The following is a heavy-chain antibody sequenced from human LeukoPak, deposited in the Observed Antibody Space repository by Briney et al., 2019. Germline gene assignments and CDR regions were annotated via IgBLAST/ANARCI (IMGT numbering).Heavy chain of an antibody. Sequence: SETLSLTCAVYGGSFSGYYWSWIRQPPGKGLEWIGEINHSGSTNYNPSLKSRVTISVDTSKNQFSLKLSSVTAADTAVYYCAGKGVLRYFDWLLSPGPYYYGMDVWGQGTMVTVSS. CDR2: INHSGST. CDR1: GGSFSGYY. CDR3: AGKGVLRYFDWLLSPGPYYYGMDV. V-gene: IGHV4-34*01. J-gene: IGHJ6*02. D-gene: IGHD3-9*01.